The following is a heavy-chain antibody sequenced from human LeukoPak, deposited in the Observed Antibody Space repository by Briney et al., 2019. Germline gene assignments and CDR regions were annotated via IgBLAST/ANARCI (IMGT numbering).Heavy chain of an antibody. J-gene: IGHJ3*02. Sequence: GESLKISCKGSGYSFTSYWIGWVRQTPGKGLEWMGIIYPGDSDTRYSPSFQGQVTISADKSISTAYLQWSSLKASDTAMYYCARKSGVAVAVGAFDIWGQGTMVTVSS. CDR2: IYPGDSDT. V-gene: IGHV5-51*01. CDR3: ARKSGVAVAVGAFDI. D-gene: IGHD6-19*01. CDR1: GYSFTSYW.